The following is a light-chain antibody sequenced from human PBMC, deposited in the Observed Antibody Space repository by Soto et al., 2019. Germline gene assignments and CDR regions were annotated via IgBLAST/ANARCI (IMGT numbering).Light chain of an antibody. Sequence: EVVLTQSPATLSLSPGDRAPLSCRASQSVSSHFAWYQQKSGQAPRLLIYDASTRATGIPDRFSGGGSGTEFTLTISSLQSEDFVVYYCQQYNSWPPITFGQGTRLEIK. V-gene: IGKV3-15*01. CDR1: QSVSSH. CDR2: DAS. CDR3: QQYNSWPPIT. J-gene: IGKJ5*01.